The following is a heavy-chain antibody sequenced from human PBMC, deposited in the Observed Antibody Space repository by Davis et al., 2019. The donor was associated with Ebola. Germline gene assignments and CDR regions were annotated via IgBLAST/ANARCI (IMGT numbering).Heavy chain of an antibody. CDR3: ARGYNDNDYGGDY. V-gene: IGHV3-48*01. Sequence: GESLKISCAASGFTFSSYSMNWVRQAPGKGLEWVSYISSSSSTIYYADSVKGRFTISRDNSKNMLYLQMNSLRAEDTALYYCARGYNDNDYGGDYWGQGTLVTVSS. D-gene: IGHD5-12*01. J-gene: IGHJ4*02. CDR2: ISSSSSTI. CDR1: GFTFSSYS.